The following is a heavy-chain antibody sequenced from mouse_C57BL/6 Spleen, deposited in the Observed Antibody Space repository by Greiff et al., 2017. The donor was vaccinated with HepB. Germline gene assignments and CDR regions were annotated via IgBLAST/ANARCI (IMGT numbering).Heavy chain of an antibody. Sequence: VMLVESGAELVKPGASVKMSCKASGYTFTTYPIEWMKQNHGKSLEWIGNFHPYNDDTKYNEKFKGKATFTVEKSSSTVYLALSRLTSADSAVYYCARRVYYGSSSYFDVWGTGTTVTVSS. CDR1: GYTFTTYP. CDR2: FHPYNDDT. D-gene: IGHD1-1*01. V-gene: IGHV1-47*01. J-gene: IGHJ1*03. CDR3: ARRVYYGSSSYFDV.